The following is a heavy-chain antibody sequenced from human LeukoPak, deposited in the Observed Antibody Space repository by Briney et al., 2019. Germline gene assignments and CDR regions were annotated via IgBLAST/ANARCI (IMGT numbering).Heavy chain of an antibody. J-gene: IGHJ4*02. D-gene: IGHD3-22*01. CDR1: GVTLSNYG. Sequence: QPGGSLRLSCAVSGVTLSNYGMAWVRQAPGKGLEWVAGISGSGGRPNYADSVKGRSTISRDNAKNTLYLQMNSLRAEDTAVYFCAKRGVVIRVILVGFHKEAYYFDSWGQGALVSVSS. CDR2: ISGSGGRP. CDR3: AKRGVVIRVILVGFHKEAYYFDS. V-gene: IGHV3-23*01.